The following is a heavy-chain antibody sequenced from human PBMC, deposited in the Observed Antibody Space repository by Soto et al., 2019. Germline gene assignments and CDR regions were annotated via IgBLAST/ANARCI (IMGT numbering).Heavy chain of an antibody. CDR2: ISGSGGST. J-gene: IGHJ3*02. V-gene: IGHV3-23*01. CDR3: SKDLPTLGYCSSTSCYDAFYI. Sequence: GGSLRLSCAASGFTFSSYAMSWVRQAPGKGLEWVSAISGSGGSTYYAESVKGRFTISRDNSKNTLYLQMNSLRAEDTAVYYCSKDLPTLGYCSSTSCYDAFYIWGQGTMVPVSS. CDR1: GFTFSSYA. D-gene: IGHD2-2*01.